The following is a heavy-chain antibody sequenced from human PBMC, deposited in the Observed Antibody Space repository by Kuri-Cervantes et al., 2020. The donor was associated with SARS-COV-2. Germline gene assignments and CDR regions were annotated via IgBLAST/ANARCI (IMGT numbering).Heavy chain of an antibody. CDR2: ISSSGSTK. D-gene: IGHD1-26*01. V-gene: IGHV3-11*04. Sequence: GGSLRLSCAASGFTFSDYYMSWIRQAPGKGLEWVSYISSSGSTKYYADSVKGRFTISRDNSKNTLYLQMNSLRAEDTAVYYCARVGGSYYYYYYVDVWGKGTTVTVSS. CDR3: ARVGGSYYYYYYVDV. J-gene: IGHJ6*03. CDR1: GFTFSDYY.